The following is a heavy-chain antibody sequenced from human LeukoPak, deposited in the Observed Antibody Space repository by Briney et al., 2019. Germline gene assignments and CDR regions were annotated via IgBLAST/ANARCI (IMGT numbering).Heavy chain of an antibody. J-gene: IGHJ4*02. Sequence: GGSLRLSCAASGFTFSNYWMTWVRQAPGKGLEWVANIKEDGSEKYYVDSVRGRFTISRDNAKKSLYLEMNSLRAEDTAVYYCARDDEITFGTVNWGQGTLVTVSS. D-gene: IGHD3-16*01. CDR2: IKEDGSEK. CDR3: ARDDEITFGTVN. CDR1: GFTFSNYW. V-gene: IGHV3-7*01.